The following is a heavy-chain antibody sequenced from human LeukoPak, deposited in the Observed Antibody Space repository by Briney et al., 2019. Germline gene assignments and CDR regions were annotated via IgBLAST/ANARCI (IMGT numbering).Heavy chain of an antibody. CDR1: GFTFSSYA. D-gene: IGHD2-2*02. J-gene: IGHJ6*03. CDR2: ISGSGGST. Sequence: GGSLRLSCAASGFTFSSYAMSWVRQAPGKGLEWVSAISGSGGSTYYADSVKGRFTISRDNSKNTLYLQMNSLRAEDTAVYYCASPGYCSSTSCYTPFDYYYYYMDVWGKGTTVTVSS. V-gene: IGHV3-23*01. CDR3: ASPGYCSSTSCYTPFDYYYYYMDV.